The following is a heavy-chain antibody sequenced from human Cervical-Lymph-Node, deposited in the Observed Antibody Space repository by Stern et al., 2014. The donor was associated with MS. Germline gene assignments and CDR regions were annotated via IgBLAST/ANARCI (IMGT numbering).Heavy chain of an antibody. V-gene: IGHV1-18*01. Sequence: VQLVESGAEVKKPGASVKVSCKASGYTFTNYGISWVRQAPGQGLEWMGWISPYHGNTKYAQNLQGRVTMTTDTSTRTAYMELRSLRSDDTAVYSCARGAGPGVVVVVDLDYWGQGTLVTVSS. CDR3: ARGAGPGVVVVVDLDY. J-gene: IGHJ4*02. CDR2: ISPYHGNT. CDR1: GYTFTNYG. D-gene: IGHD2-15*01.